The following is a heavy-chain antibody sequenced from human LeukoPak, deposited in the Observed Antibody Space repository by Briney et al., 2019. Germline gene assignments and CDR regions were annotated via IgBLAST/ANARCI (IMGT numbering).Heavy chain of an antibody. CDR2: IYYSGST. Sequence: SQTLSLTCTVSGGSISSGGYYWSWIRQHPGKGLEWIGYIYYSGSTYYNPSLKSRVTISVDTSKNQFSLKLSSVTAADTAVYYCATRYNCKDDCGLDYWGQGTLVTVSS. V-gene: IGHV4-31*03. D-gene: IGHD1-1*01. J-gene: IGHJ4*02. CDR3: ATRYNCKDDCGLDY. CDR1: GGSISSGGYY.